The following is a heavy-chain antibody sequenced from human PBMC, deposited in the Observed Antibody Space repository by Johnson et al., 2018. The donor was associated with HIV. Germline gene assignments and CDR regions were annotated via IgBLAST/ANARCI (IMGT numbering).Heavy chain of an antibody. Sequence: QVQLVESGGGVVQPGGSLRLSCAASGFTFSSYAMHWVRQAPGKGLEWVAVISYDGSNKYYADSVKGRFTISRDNSKNTLYLHMNSLRPEDTAVYYCARLPSGDSRDAFEIWGQGTMVTVSS. D-gene: IGHD5-18*01. CDR2: ISYDGSNK. V-gene: IGHV3-30-3*01. CDR1: GFTFSSYA. CDR3: ARLPSGDSRDAFEI. J-gene: IGHJ3*02.